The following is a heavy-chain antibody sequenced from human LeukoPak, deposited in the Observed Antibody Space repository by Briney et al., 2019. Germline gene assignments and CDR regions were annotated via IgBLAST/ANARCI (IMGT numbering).Heavy chain of an antibody. CDR1: GFTFSTYS. Sequence: QPGGSLRLSCEASGFTFSTYSMNWVRQAPGKGLEWVSSISGSGGSTYYADSVKGRFSISRDNSKNTLDLQMTGLRAEDTALYYCAKGGQNYDFWRFDYWGQGTPVTVSS. J-gene: IGHJ4*02. V-gene: IGHV3-23*01. D-gene: IGHD3-3*01. CDR2: ISGSGGST. CDR3: AKGGQNYDFWRFDY.